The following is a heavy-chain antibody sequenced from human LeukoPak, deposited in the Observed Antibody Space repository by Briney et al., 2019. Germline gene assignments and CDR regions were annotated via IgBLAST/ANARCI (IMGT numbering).Heavy chain of an antibody. CDR2: ISGSGDRT. V-gene: IGHV3-23*01. J-gene: IGHJ3*02. Sequence: PGGSLRLSCAASGFTFSSYAMSWVRQAPGKGLEWVSAISGSGDRTWHADSVRGRFTISRDNSKNTLYVQMNSLRAEDTAVYYCARGNWNDLGAFDIWGQGTMVTVSS. CDR1: GFTFSSYA. CDR3: ARGNWNDLGAFDI. D-gene: IGHD1-1*01.